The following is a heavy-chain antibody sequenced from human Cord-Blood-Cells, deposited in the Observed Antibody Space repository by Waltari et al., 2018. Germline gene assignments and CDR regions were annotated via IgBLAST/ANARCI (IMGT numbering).Heavy chain of an antibody. CDR2: INPSGGST. Sequence: QVQLVQSGAEVQKPGASVKVSCKASGYTFPSSYMHWVRQAHGQGLEWMGIINPSGGSTSYAQKFQGRVTMTRDTSTSTVYMELSSLRSEDTAVYYCARDKLSGYDYWGQGTLVTVSS. CDR3: ARDKLSGYDY. V-gene: IGHV1-46*01. J-gene: IGHJ4*02. D-gene: IGHD3-16*02. CDR1: GYTFPSSY.